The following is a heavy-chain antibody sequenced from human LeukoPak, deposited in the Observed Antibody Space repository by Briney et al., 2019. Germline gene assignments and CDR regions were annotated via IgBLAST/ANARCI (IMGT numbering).Heavy chain of an antibody. D-gene: IGHD2-2*01. CDR2: ISGSGGST. Sequence: GSSLRLSCVASGFTFSNYAMSWVRQAPGKGLEWVSAISGSGGSTYYADSVKGRFTISRDNSKNTLYLQMNSLRAEDTAVYYCASIQYCRSTSCYDELDVWGKGTTVTVSS. V-gene: IGHV3-23*01. CDR1: GFTFSNYA. J-gene: IGHJ6*04. CDR3: ASIQYCRSTSCYDELDV.